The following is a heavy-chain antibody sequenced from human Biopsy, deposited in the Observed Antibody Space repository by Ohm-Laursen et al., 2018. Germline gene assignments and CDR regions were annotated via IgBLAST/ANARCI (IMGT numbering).Heavy chain of an antibody. V-gene: IGHV4-4*08. CDR3: ARHPTGFWFDP. CDR1: GGSIISYY. J-gene: IGHJ5*02. Sequence: SDTLSLTCSVSGGSIISYYWTWIRQSPGKGLEWIGYIYSSGNINYNPSLKSRATISVDTSKNQFSLNLSSVTGADTAVYYCARHPTGFWFDPWGQGTLVTVSS. CDR2: IYSSGNI.